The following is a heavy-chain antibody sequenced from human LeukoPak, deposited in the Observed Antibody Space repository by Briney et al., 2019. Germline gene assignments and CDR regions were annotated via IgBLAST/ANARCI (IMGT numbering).Heavy chain of an antibody. CDR2: ISSSGSTI. V-gene: IGHV3-11*04. D-gene: IGHD3-10*01. Sequence: GGSLRLSCAASGFTFSDYYMSWIRQAPGKGLEWVSYISSSGSTIYYADSVKGRFTISRDNSKNTLYLQMNSLRAEDTAVYYCAKDSYGSGSYIYYYYYMDVWGKGTTVTVSS. J-gene: IGHJ6*03. CDR3: AKDSYGSGSYIYYYYYMDV. CDR1: GFTFSDYY.